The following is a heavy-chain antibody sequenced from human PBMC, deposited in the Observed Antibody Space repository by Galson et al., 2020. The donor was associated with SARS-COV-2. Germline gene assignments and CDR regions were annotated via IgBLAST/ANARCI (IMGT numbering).Heavy chain of an antibody. CDR2: ISHDATYK. Sequence: GESLKISCVASGFIFSHYSVTWVRQIPGKGLEWVAGISHDATYKDYGASVMGRFIISRDNYRNTVYLQINSLRSEDTAVYYCAKGCTAGTYCFYIDHWGQGAPVTVSS. J-gene: IGHJ4*02. CDR1: GFIFSHYS. CDR3: AKGCTAGTYCFYIDH. V-gene: IGHV3-30*18. D-gene: IGHD2-21*01.